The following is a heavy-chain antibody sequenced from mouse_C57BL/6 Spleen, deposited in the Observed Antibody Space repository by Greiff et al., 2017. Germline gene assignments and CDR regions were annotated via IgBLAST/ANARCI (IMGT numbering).Heavy chain of an antibody. D-gene: IGHD2-4*01. Sequence: VQLQQSGPGLVAPSQSLSITCTVSGFSLTSYGVDWVRQSPGKGLEWLGVIWGVGSTNYNSALKSRLSISKDNSKSQVFLKMNSLQTDDTAMYYCASGDYAFAYWGQGTLVTVSA. CDR1: GFSLTSYG. CDR3: ASGDYAFAY. CDR2: IWGVGST. V-gene: IGHV2-6*01. J-gene: IGHJ3*01.